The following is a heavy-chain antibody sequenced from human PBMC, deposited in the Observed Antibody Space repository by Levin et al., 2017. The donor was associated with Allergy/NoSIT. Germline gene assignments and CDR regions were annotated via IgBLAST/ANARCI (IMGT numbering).Heavy chain of an antibody. CDR1: GFTFRDYA. V-gene: IGHV3-9*01. CDR2: IGWNSDTV. D-gene: IGHD5-24*01. Sequence: GGSLRLSCVASGFTFRDYAMHWVRQTPGKGLEWVSGIGWNSDTVDYADSVRGRFTISRDNAKNSLYLQMNSLRPADTALYFWAKDIRDGLSYFYGMDVWGLGTRVTVAS. CDR3: AKDIRDGLSYFYGMDV. J-gene: IGHJ6*01.